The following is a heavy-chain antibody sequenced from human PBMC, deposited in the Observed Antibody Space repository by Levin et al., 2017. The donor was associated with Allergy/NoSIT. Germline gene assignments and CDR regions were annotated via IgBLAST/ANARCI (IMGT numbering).Heavy chain of an antibody. CDR2: ISGSGGST. J-gene: IGHJ4*02. CDR3: AKLIGGALEWLFGYDDY. V-gene: IGHV3-23*01. CDR1: GFTFSSYA. Sequence: GESLKISCAASGFTFSSYAMSWVRQAPGKGLEWVSAISGSGGSTYYADSVKGRFTISRDNSKNTLYLQMNSLRAEDTAVYYCAKLIGGALEWLFGYDDYWGQGTLVTVSS. D-gene: IGHD3-3*01.